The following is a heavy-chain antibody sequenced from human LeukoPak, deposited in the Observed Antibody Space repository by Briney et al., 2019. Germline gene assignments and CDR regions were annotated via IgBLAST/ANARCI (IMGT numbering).Heavy chain of an antibody. J-gene: IGHJ4*02. Sequence: GESLKISCKGSGYSFTSYWIGWVRQMPGKGLEWMGIIYPGDSDTRYSPSFQGQVTISADKSISTAYLQWSSLKASDTAMYYCARTAYSSSWKRVYYFDYWGQGTLVTVSS. CDR1: GYSFTSYW. CDR2: IYPGDSDT. CDR3: ARTAYSSSWKRVYYFDY. D-gene: IGHD6-13*01. V-gene: IGHV5-51*01.